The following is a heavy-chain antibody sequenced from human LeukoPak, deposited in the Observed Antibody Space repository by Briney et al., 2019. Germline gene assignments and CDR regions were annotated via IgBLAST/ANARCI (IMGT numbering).Heavy chain of an antibody. CDR3: ARHQQQLAPQENWFDP. Sequence: SETLSLTCTVSGGSISSYYWSWIRQPPGKGLEWIGYIYYSGSTNYNPSLKSRVTISVDTSKNQFSLKLSSVTAADTAVYYCARHQQQLAPQENWFDPWGQGILVTVSS. V-gene: IGHV4-59*08. CDR2: IYYSGST. D-gene: IGHD6-13*01. J-gene: IGHJ5*02. CDR1: GGSISSYY.